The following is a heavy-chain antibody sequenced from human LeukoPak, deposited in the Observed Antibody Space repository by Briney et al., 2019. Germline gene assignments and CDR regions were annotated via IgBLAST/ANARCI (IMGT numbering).Heavy chain of an antibody. CDR2: IKHRGRS. CDR1: GSSISSDYY. D-gene: IGHD2-15*01. Sequence: SETLSLTCSVSGSSISSDYYWGWVRPPPGKGLEWIGSIKHRGRSYYNPSLKSRVTISVDTSKNQFSLQLSSVTAADTAVYYCVRVVGATSIDYWGQGILVTVSS. V-gene: IGHV4-38-2*02. J-gene: IGHJ4*02. CDR3: VRVVGATSIDY.